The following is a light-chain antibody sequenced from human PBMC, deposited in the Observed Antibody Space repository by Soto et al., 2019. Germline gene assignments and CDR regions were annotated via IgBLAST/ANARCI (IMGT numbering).Light chain of an antibody. V-gene: IGKV1-5*03. CDR3: QQYGSSSPWT. J-gene: IGKJ1*01. CDR1: QSISSW. Sequence: DIQMTQSPSTLSASVGDRVTITCRASQSISSWLAWYQQKPGKAPKLLIYKASSLETGVPSRFSGSGSGTEFTLTIRSLQPDDFASYYCQQYGSSSPWTFGQGTKVEVK. CDR2: KAS.